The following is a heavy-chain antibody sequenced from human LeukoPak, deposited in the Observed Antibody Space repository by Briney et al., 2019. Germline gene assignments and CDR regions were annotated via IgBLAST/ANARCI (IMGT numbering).Heavy chain of an antibody. CDR2: MSYSGST. J-gene: IGHJ6*03. CDR3: ARVKVVGGNYMDV. V-gene: IGHV4-39*07. CDR1: GGSISSSSYY. Sequence: SETLSLTCTVSGGSISSSSYYWGWIRQPPGKGLEWIGSMSYSGSTYYNPSLKSRVTISVDTSKNQFSLKLSSVTAADTAVYYCARVKVVGGNYMDVWGKGTTVTVSS. D-gene: IGHD2-15*01.